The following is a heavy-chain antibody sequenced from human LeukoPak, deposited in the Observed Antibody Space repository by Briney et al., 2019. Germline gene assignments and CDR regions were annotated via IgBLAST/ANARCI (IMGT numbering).Heavy chain of an antibody. CDR3: ASWGGWYPFDY. CDR2: IYHSGST. Sequence: PSETLSLTCTVSGGSINSYYWSWIRQPPGKGLEWIGSIYHSGSTYYNPSLKSRVTISVDTSKNQFSLKLSSVTAADTAVYYCASWGGWYPFDYWGQGTLVTVSS. CDR1: GGSINSYY. D-gene: IGHD6-19*01. J-gene: IGHJ4*02. V-gene: IGHV4-59*05.